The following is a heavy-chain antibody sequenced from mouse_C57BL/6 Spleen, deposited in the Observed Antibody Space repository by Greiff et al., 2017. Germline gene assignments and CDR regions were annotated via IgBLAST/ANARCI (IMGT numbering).Heavy chain of an antibody. Sequence: QVQLQQPGAELVKPGASVKLSCKASGYTFTSYWMQWVKQRPGQGLEWIGEIDPSDSYTNYNQNFKGKATLTVDTSSSTAYMQLSSLTSEDSAVYYCASYSNYGYAMDYWGQGTSVTVSS. V-gene: IGHV1-50*01. J-gene: IGHJ4*01. CDR3: ASYSNYGYAMDY. CDR2: IDPSDSYT. D-gene: IGHD2-5*01. CDR1: GYTFTSYW.